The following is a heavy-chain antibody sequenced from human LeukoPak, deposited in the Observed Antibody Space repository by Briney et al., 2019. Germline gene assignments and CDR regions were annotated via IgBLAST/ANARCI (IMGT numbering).Heavy chain of an antibody. V-gene: IGHV4-34*01. D-gene: IGHD6-13*01. Sequence: PSETLSLTCAVSGGSFSGYYWSWIRQPPGKGLEWIGEINHSGSTNYNPSLKSRVTISVDTSKNQFSLKLSSVTAADTAVYYCARGPPGYSSRGLYYYYMDVWGKGTTVTVSS. CDR2: INHSGST. J-gene: IGHJ6*03. CDR3: ARGPPGYSSRGLYYYYMDV. CDR1: GGSFSGYY.